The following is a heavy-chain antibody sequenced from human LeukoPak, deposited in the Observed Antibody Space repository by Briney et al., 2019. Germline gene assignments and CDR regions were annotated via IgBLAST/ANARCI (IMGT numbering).Heavy chain of an antibody. CDR1: GYTFTGYY. D-gene: IGHD6-13*01. Sequence: ASVKVSCKASGYTFTGYYMHWVRQAPGQGLEWMGWINPNSGGTHYAQKFQGRVTMTRDTSISTAYMELSRLRSDDTAVYYCASPIAAAISNWYFDLWGRGTLVTVSS. CDR2: INPNSGGT. CDR3: ASPIAAAISNWYFDL. V-gene: IGHV1-2*02. J-gene: IGHJ2*01.